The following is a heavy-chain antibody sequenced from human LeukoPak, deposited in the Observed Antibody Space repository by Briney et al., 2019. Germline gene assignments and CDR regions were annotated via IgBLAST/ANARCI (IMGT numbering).Heavy chain of an antibody. Sequence: PGGSLRLSCAASGFTFSSHAMSWVRQAPGKGLEWVSAISGSGGSTYYADSVKGRFTISRDNSKNTLYLQMNSLRAEDTAVYYCAKDPIAVAQAYYFDYWGQGTLVTVSS. D-gene: IGHD6-19*01. CDR2: ISGSGGST. CDR1: GFTFSSHA. CDR3: AKDPIAVAQAYYFDY. V-gene: IGHV3-23*01. J-gene: IGHJ4*02.